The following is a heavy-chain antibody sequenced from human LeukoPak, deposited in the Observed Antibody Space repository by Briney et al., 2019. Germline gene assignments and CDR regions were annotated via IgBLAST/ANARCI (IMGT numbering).Heavy chain of an antibody. CDR2: ISSSSSYI. J-gene: IGHJ3*02. CDR1: GFTFSSYS. CDR3: ARGKAPRDAFDI. V-gene: IGHV3-21*01. Sequence: GGSLRLSCAASGFTFSSYSMNWVRQAPGKGLEWVSSISSSSSYIYYADSVKGRFTISRDNAKNSLYLQMNCLRAEDTAVYYCARGKAPRDAFDIWGQGTMVTVSS.